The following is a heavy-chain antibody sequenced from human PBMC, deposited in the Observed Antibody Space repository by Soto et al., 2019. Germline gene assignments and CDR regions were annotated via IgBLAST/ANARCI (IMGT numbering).Heavy chain of an antibody. Sequence: QVQLMESGGGVVQPGTSLRLSCVASGLPFTTYGMHWVREGPGKGLEWVAVISFDGSNKYYADSVKGRFTISRDNSKNTLFLQMNSLRPEDTALYYCVGGQYYFDYRGQGTLVTVSS. CDR1: GLPFTTYG. D-gene: IGHD3-10*01. V-gene: IGHV3-30*03. CDR3: VGGQYYFDY. CDR2: ISFDGSNK. J-gene: IGHJ4*02.